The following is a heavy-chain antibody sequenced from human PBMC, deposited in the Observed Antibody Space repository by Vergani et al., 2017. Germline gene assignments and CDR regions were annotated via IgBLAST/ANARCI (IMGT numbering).Heavy chain of an antibody. J-gene: IGHJ5*02. D-gene: IGHD4-17*01. CDR3: ARVGYGDHEGHPYNWFDP. CDR1: GGPISNSNW. Sequence: QVQLQESGPGLVKPSGTLSLTCAVSGGPISNSNWWSWVRPPPGRGLGWIGEIYHSGSTNYNPSLTSRVTISVDKAKNKFSRKLSSVTAADTAVYYCARVGYGDHEGHPYNWFDPWGQGTLVTVSS. CDR2: IYHSGST. V-gene: IGHV4-4*02.